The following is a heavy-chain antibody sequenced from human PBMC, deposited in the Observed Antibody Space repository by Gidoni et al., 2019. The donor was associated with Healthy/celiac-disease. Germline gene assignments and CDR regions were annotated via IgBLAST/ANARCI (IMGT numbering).Heavy chain of an antibody. CDR2: IDDSGST. J-gene: IGHJ4*02. V-gene: IGHV4-59*01. Sequence: QVQLQESGPGLVKPSETLSLTCPVSGGSIISYSWSWIRQPPGKGLEWIGYIDDSGSTNYNPSLKSRVTISVDTSKNQFSLKLSSVTAADTAVYYCARGGGWNADYWGQGTLVTVSS. CDR3: ARGGGWNADY. D-gene: IGHD1-1*01. CDR1: GGSIISYS.